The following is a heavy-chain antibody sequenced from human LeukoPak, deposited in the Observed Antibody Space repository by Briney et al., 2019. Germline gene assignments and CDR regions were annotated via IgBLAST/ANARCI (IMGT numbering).Heavy chain of an antibody. V-gene: IGHV3-23*01. D-gene: IGHD2-21*01. CDR2: ISGSGGNI. CDR1: GFTFNSYA. J-gene: IGHJ6*02. Sequence: PGGSLRLSCAASGFTFNSYAMTWVRQAPGKGLEWVSDISGSGGNIYHADSVKGRFTVSRDNSKNTLYVQMHSLRVEDTAVFYCAKQLDCGGGCCYGMDDWGQGTTVTVSS. CDR3: AKQLDCGGGCCYGMDD.